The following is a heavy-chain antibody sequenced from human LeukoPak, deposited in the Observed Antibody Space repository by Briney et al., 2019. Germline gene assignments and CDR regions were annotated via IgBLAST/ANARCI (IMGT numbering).Heavy chain of an antibody. CDR2: INPNSGGT. CDR3: ARVLIAAAGTPPSYYYYYYMDV. V-gene: IGHV1-2*02. Sequence: GASVKVSCKASGYTFTGYYMHWVRQAPGQGLEWMGWINPNSGGTNYAQKFQGRVTMTRDTSISTAYMELSRLRSDDTAVYYCARVLIAAAGTPPSYYYYYYMDVWGKGTTVTVSS. D-gene: IGHD6-13*01. CDR1: GYTFTGYY. J-gene: IGHJ6*03.